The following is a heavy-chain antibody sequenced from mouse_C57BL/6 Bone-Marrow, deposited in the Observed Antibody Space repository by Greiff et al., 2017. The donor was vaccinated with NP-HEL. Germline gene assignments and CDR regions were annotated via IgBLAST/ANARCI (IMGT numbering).Heavy chain of an antibody. V-gene: IGHV5-17*01. J-gene: IGHJ3*01. D-gene: IGHD1-1*01. CDR1: GFTFSDYG. Sequence: EVKLMESGGGLVKPGGSLKLSCAASGFTFSDYGMHWVRQAPEKGLEWVAYISSGSSTIYYADTVKGRFTISRDNAKNTLFLQMTSLRSEDTAMYYCARDYGLPWFAYWGQGTLVTVSA. CDR2: ISSGSSTI. CDR3: ARDYGLPWFAY.